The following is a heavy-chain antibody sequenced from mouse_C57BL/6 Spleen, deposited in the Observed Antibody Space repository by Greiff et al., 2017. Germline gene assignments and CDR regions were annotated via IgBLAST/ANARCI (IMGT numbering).Heavy chain of an antibody. D-gene: IGHD1-1*01. CDR3: AREEIYYGSSYWYFAV. CDR2: IYPGDGDT. Sequence: VQLQQSGPELVKPGASVKISCKASGYAFSSSWMNWVKQRPGKGLEWIGRIYPGDGDTNYNGKFKGKATLTADKSSSTAYMQLSSLTSEDSAVYFCAREEIYYGSSYWYFAVWGTGTTVTVSS. J-gene: IGHJ1*03. V-gene: IGHV1-82*01. CDR1: GYAFSSSW.